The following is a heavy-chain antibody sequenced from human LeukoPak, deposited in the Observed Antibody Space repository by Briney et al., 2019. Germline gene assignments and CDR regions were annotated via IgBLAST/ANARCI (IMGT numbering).Heavy chain of an antibody. CDR2: IYHSGST. CDR1: GGSISSSNW. J-gene: IGHJ5*02. D-gene: IGHD3-10*01. V-gene: IGHV4-4*02. Sequence: PSETLSLTCAVSGGSISSSNWWSWVRQPPGKGLEWIGEIYHSGSTNYNPSLKSRVTISVDKSKNQFSLKLSSVTAADTAVYYCARGPWGSGSYFGFDPWGQGTLVTVSS. CDR3: ARGPWGSGSYFGFDP.